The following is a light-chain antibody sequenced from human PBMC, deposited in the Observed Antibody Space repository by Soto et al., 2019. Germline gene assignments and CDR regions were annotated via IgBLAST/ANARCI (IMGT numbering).Light chain of an antibody. V-gene: IGKV1-6*01. CDR1: QAIRTA. CDR3: LRDFRSFCA. CDR2: AAS. J-gene: IGKJ1*01. Sequence: AIQLTQSPSSLYASVGDRVTITCRASQAIRTALGWYQQKPGKVPKLLIYAASILQSGVPSRFSGSGSGTDFTLTISRLQPEDFATYYCLRDFRSFCAFGQGTTVEIK.